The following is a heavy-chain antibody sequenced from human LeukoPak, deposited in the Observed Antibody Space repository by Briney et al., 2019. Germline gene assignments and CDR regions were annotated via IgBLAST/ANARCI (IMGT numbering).Heavy chain of an antibody. D-gene: IGHD2-21*01. CDR3: ARQCGGHTAEYYFDY. J-gene: IGHJ4*02. Sequence: PSETLSLTCTVSGGSISSSSYYWGWIRQPPGKGLEWIGSIYYSGSTYYNPSLKSRVTISVDTSKNQFSLKLSSVTAADTAAYYCARQCGGHTAEYYFDYWGQGTLVTVSS. V-gene: IGHV4-39*01. CDR2: IYYSGST. CDR1: GGSISSSSYY.